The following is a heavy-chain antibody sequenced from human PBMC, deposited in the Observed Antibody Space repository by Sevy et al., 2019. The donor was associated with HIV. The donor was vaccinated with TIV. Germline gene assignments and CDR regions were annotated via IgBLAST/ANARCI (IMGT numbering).Heavy chain of an antibody. CDR2: ISYDGSNK. Sequence: GGSLRLSCAASGFTFSSYDMHWVRQAPGKGLEWVALISYDGSNKYYAESVKGRFTISRDNSKNTLNLLMNSLRAEDTAVYYCAKDSYYCSGGNCYTPYYNMDVWGQGTTVTVSS. J-gene: IGHJ6*02. D-gene: IGHD2-15*01. V-gene: IGHV3-30*18. CDR3: AKDSYYCSGGNCYTPYYNMDV. CDR1: GFTFSSYD.